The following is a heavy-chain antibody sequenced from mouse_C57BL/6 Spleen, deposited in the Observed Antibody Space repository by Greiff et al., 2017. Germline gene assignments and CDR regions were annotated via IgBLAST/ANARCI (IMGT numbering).Heavy chain of an antibody. V-gene: IGHV1-82*01. Sequence: VQLQQSGPELVKPGASVKISCKASGYAFSSSWMNWVKQRPGKGLEWIGRIYPGDGDTNYNGKFKGKATLTADKSSSTAYMQLSSLTSADSAVYVCARRLRRNAMDYWGQGTSVTVSS. CDR2: IYPGDGDT. CDR1: GYAFSSSW. D-gene: IGHD2-4*01. CDR3: ARRLRRNAMDY. J-gene: IGHJ4*01.